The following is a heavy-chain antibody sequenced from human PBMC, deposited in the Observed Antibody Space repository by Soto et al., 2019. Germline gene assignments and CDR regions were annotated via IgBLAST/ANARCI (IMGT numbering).Heavy chain of an antibody. CDR1: GGSISSGIYY. CDR3: ARVARGRVVGATPPCFDY. CDR2: IYYSGST. Sequence: LSLTCTVSGGSISSGIYYWSWIRQDPGTGLEWIGHIYYSGSTYYNPSLKSRVSISVDTSKNQFSLRLTSVTATDTAVYYCARVARGRVVGATPPCFDYWGQGTLVTVSS. J-gene: IGHJ4*02. V-gene: IGHV4-31*03. D-gene: IGHD1-26*01.